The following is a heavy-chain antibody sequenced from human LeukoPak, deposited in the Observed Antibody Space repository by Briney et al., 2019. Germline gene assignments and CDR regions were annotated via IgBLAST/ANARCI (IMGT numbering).Heavy chain of an antibody. J-gene: IGHJ4*02. CDR2: ISDSGGRA. D-gene: IGHD3-10*01. CDR1: GFSFSSYA. CDR3: ASYMVRGMWYFDY. V-gene: IGHV3-23*01. Sequence: AGGSLRLSCAASGFSFSSYAMSWVRQAPGKGLEWVSTISDSGGRAYYADSVKGRFTISRDNSKNTLYLQMNSLRAEDTAVYYCASYMVRGMWYFDYWGQGTLVTVSS.